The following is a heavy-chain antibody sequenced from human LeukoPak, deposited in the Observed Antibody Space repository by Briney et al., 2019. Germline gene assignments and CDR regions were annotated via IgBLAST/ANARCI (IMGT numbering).Heavy chain of an antibody. CDR3: ASAALVNTNWYYFDY. Sequence: ASVKVSCKASGYTFISYDINWVRQVTGQGLEWMGWMNPNSGNTGHAQKFQGRVTMTRNTSISTAYMELSSLRSEDTAVYYCASAALVNTNWYYFDYWGQGTLVTVSS. CDR1: GYTFISYD. CDR2: MNPNSGNT. J-gene: IGHJ4*02. D-gene: IGHD1-1*01. V-gene: IGHV1-8*01.